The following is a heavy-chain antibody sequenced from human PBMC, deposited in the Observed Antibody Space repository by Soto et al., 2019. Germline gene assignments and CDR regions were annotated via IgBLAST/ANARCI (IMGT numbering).Heavy chain of an antibody. D-gene: IGHD2-15*01. Sequence: QLQLQESGSGLVKPSQTLSLTCAVSGGSISSGGYSWSWIRQPPGKGLEWIGYIYHSGSTYYNPSLMSRVTISVDRSKNQFSLKLSSVTAADTAVYYCARGVGYCSGGSCSDYFDYWGQGTLVTVSS. J-gene: IGHJ4*02. CDR2: IYHSGST. CDR3: ARGVGYCSGGSCSDYFDY. CDR1: GGSISSGGYS. V-gene: IGHV4-30-2*01.